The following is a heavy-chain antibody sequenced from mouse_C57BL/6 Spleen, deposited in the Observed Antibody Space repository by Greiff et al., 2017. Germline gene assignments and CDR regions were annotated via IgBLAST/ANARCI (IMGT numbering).Heavy chain of an antibody. Sequence: LVESGPELVKPGASVKISCKASGYAFSSSWMNWVKQRPGKGLEWIGRIYPGDGDTNYNGKFKGKATLTADKSSSTAYMQLSSLTSEDSAVYFCARDQTFWYCDVWGTGTTVTVSS. V-gene: IGHV1-82*01. J-gene: IGHJ1*03. CDR3: ARDQTFWYCDV. CDR2: IYPGDGDT. CDR1: GYAFSSSW.